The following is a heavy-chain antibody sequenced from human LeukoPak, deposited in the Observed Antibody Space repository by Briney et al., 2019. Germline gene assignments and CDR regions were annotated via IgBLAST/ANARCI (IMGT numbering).Heavy chain of an antibody. CDR3: ARDRGYYDSSGYSFSY. J-gene: IGHJ4*02. V-gene: IGHV1-46*01. CDR2: INPSGGST. Sequence: ASVKVSCKASGYTFTSYYMHWVRQAPGQGLEWMAIINPSGGSTSYAQKFQGRVTMTRDTSTSTVYMELSSLRSEDTAVYYCARDRGYYDSSGYSFSYWGQGTLVTVSS. D-gene: IGHD3-22*01. CDR1: GYTFTSYY.